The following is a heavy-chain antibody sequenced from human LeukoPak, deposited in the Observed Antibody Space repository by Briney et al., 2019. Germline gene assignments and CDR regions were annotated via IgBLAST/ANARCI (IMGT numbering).Heavy chain of an antibody. Sequence: SETLSLTCTVSGGSMSSYYWSWIRQPAGKGLEWIGRIYTSGTTNYNPSLNSRVTMSVDTYKNQFSLKLSSVPAADPAVYYCTRSYDSNGYSVGFDFWGQGTLVTVSS. CDR2: IYTSGTT. V-gene: IGHV4-4*07. J-gene: IGHJ4*02. CDR1: GGSMSSYY. D-gene: IGHD3-22*01. CDR3: TRSYDSNGYSVGFDF.